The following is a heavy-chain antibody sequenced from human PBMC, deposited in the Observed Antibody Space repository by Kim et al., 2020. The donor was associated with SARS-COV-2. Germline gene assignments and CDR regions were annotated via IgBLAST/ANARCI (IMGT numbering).Heavy chain of an antibody. CDR2: IYYSGST. D-gene: IGHD3-22*01. CDR1: GGSISSSSYY. CDR3: ARRDPKYDSLDY. V-gene: IGHV4-39*01. J-gene: IGHJ4*02. Sequence: SETLSLTCTVSGGSISSSSYYWGWIRQPPGKGLEWIGSIYYSGSTYYNPSLKSRVTISVDTSKNQFSLKLSSVTAADTAVYYCARRDPKYDSLDYWGQGTLVTVSS.